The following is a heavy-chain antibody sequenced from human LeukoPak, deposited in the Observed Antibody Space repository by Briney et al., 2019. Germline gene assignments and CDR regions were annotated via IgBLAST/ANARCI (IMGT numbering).Heavy chain of an antibody. CDR1: GFTFSSYS. CDR3: AGDGGYDILTGYYIGYYYYYGMDV. CDR2: ISSSSSYI. Sequence: GGSLRLSCAASGFTFSSYSMNWVRQAPGKGLEWVSSISSSSSYIYYADSVKGRFTISRDNAKNSLYLQMNSLRAEDTAVYYCAGDGGYDILTGYYIGYYYYYGMDVWGKGTTVTVSS. V-gene: IGHV3-21*01. D-gene: IGHD3-9*01. J-gene: IGHJ6*04.